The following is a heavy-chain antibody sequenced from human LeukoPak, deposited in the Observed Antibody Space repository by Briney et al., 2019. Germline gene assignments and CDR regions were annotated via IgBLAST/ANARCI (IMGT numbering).Heavy chain of an antibody. V-gene: IGHV4-59*01. CDR3: ARDGGVYSSSWYPLGDYYYYYMDV. CDR2: IYYSGSP. CDR1: GGSISSYY. Sequence: SETLSLTCTVSGGSISSYYWSWIRQPPGKGLEWIGDIYYSGSPNYNPSLKSRVTISVDTSKNQFSLKLSSVTAADTAVYYCARDGGVYSSSWYPLGDYYYYYMDVWGKGTTVTVSS. D-gene: IGHD6-13*01. J-gene: IGHJ6*03.